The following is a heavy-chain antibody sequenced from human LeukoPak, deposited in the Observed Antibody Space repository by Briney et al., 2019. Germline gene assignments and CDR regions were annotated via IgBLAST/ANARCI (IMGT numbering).Heavy chain of an antibody. J-gene: IGHJ6*03. Sequence: ASVNVSCKASGYTFTSYGISWVRQAPGQGLEWMGWISAYNGNTNYAHKLQGRVTMTTDTSTSTAYMELRSLRSDDTAVYYCARVSGERDYDYVWGSYRYYYYYYMDVWGKGTTVTVSS. CDR1: GYTFTSYG. CDR3: ARVSGERDYDYVWGSYRYYYYYYMDV. CDR2: ISAYNGNT. D-gene: IGHD3-16*02. V-gene: IGHV1-18*01.